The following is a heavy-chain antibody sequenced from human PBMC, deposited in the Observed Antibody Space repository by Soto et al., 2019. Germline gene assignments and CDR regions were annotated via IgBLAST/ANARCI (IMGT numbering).Heavy chain of an antibody. CDR2: ITYDGTSK. CDR1: GFTFSSYL. Sequence: PGGSLRLSCAASGFTFSSYLMHWVRQAPGKGQEWVAVITYDGTSKYYADSVQGRFTISRDNSQNTLYLQMTSLRVTDPAVYYFATTHNPRSGSFEYWGQGTRVTVSS. J-gene: IGHJ4*02. CDR3: ATTHNPRSGSFEY. D-gene: IGHD6-25*01. V-gene: IGHV3-30*03.